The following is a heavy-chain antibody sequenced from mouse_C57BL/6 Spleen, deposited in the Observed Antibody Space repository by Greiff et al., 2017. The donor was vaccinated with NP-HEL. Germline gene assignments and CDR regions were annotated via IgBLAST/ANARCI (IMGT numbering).Heavy chain of an antibody. D-gene: IGHD3-3*01. CDR1: GYTFTSYW. Sequence: QVQLQQPGAELVKPGSSVKLSCKASGYTFTSYWMDWVKQRPGPGLEWIGIIYPSDSETHYNHKFKGKATMTVDKSSSTAYMQLSSLTSEDSAVYYCERGGCYCHRERAVEGRGTGTSVTVS. V-gene: IGHV1-61*01. CDR3: ERGGCYCHRERAVEG. CDR2: IYPSDSET. J-gene: IGHJ1*03.